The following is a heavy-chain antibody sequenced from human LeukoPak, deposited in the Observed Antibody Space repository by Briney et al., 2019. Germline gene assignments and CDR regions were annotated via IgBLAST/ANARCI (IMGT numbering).Heavy chain of an antibody. CDR3: ARVPYYDILTGYYLYYYYYGMDV. V-gene: IGHV1-2*02. Sequence: ASVKVSCTASGYTFTGYYMHWVRQAPGQGLEWIGWINPNSGGTNYAQKFQGRVTMTRDTSISTAYMELSRLRSDDTAVYYCARVPYYDILTGYYLYYYYYGMDVWGQGTTVTVSS. CDR1: GYTFTGYY. J-gene: IGHJ6*02. D-gene: IGHD3-9*01. CDR2: INPNSGGT.